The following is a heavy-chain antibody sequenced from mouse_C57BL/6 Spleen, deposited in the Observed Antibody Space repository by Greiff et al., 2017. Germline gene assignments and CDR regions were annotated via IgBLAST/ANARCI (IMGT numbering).Heavy chain of an antibody. Sequence: QVQLQQPGAELVMPGASVKLSCKASGYTFTSYWMHWVKQRPGQGLEWNGEIEPSDSYTNYNQTFKGKSTFTVDKYSSTAYMQLSSLTSEDSAVYYGARSGYSNYGDMDYWGQGTSVTVSS. V-gene: IGHV1-69*01. J-gene: IGHJ4*01. CDR1: GYTFTSYW. D-gene: IGHD2-5*01. CDR2: IEPSDSYT. CDR3: ARSGYSNYGDMDY.